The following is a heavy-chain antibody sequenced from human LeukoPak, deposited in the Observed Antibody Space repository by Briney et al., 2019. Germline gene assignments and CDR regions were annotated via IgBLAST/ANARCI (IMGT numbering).Heavy chain of an antibody. Sequence: SETLSLTCTVSGGSINNYYWSWIRQPPGKGLEWIGYIYYRGSTNYNPSLKSRVTISVDTSKNQFSLKLSSVTAADTAVYYCARDRGYYDSSGYYYVFDYWGQGTLVTVFS. CDR2: IYYRGST. J-gene: IGHJ4*02. D-gene: IGHD3-22*01. V-gene: IGHV4-59*12. CDR3: ARDRGYYDSSGYYYVFDY. CDR1: GGSINNYY.